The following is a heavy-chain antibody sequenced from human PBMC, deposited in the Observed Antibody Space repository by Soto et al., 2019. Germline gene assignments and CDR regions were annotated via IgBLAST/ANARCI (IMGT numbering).Heavy chain of an antibody. Sequence: AXGSLRLSCAAAGFTFSSYDMHWVRQATGKGLEWVSAIGTAGDTYYPGSVKGRFTISRENAKNSLYLQMNSLRAGDTAVYYCSRGYYDSSGYYYYFDSWGQGTLVTVSS. CDR3: SRGYYDSSGYYYYFDS. J-gene: IGHJ4*02. CDR1: GFTFSSYD. CDR2: IGTAGDT. V-gene: IGHV3-13*01. D-gene: IGHD3-22*01.